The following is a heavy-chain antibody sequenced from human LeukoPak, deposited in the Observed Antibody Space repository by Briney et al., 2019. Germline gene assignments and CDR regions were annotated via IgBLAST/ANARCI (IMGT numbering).Heavy chain of an antibody. CDR2: IYSGGST. CDR3: ARGQLLWFGLNTNWFDP. Sequence: GGSLRLSCAASEFSVGSNYMTWVRQAPGKGLEWVSLIYSGGSTYYADSVKGRFTISRDNSKNTLYLQMNSLRAEDTAVYYCARGQLLWFGLNTNWFDPWGQGTLVTVSS. D-gene: IGHD3-10*01. V-gene: IGHV3-66*01. CDR1: EFSVGSNY. J-gene: IGHJ5*02.